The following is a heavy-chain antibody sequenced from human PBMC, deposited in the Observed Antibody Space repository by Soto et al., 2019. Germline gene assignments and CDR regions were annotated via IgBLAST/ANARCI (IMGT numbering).Heavy chain of an antibody. Sequence: GGSLRLSCAASGFSFSDYYMCWIRQAPGKGLELVSYISSSSSYTNYADSVKGRFTIAREYAKNSLYLQRNILRAENTAVYYCARGVVVEAFDIWGQGTMVTVSS. CDR1: GFSFSDYY. J-gene: IGHJ3*02. V-gene: IGHV3-11*06. CDR2: ISSSSSYT. D-gene: IGHD2-15*01. CDR3: ARGVVVEAFDI.